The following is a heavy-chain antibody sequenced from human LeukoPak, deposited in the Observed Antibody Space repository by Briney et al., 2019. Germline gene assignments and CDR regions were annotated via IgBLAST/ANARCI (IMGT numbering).Heavy chain of an antibody. CDR2: NIPIFGTA. D-gene: IGHD2-2*01. CDR3: ATAGVVVVPAASVLLDY. CDR1: GGTFSSYA. V-gene: IGHV1-69*13. Sequence: SVKVSCKASGGTFSSYAISWVRQAPGQGLEWMGGNIPIFGTANYAQKFQGRVTITADESTSTAYMELSSLRSEDTAVYYCATAGVVVVPAASVLLDYWGQGTLVTVSS. J-gene: IGHJ4*02.